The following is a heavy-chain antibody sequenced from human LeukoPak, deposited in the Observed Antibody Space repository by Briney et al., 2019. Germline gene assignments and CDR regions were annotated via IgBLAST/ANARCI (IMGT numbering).Heavy chain of an antibody. V-gene: IGHV4-34*01. J-gene: IGHJ4*02. CDR2: INHSGST. CDR3: ARGDYGDYVD. D-gene: IGHD4-17*01. CDR1: GGSFSGYF. Sequence: PSETLSLTCDVYGGSFSGYFWTWIRQPPGKGLEWIGEINHSGSTNHNPSLKSRVTISVDTSKNQFSLRLSSVTAADTAVYYCARGDYGDYVDWGQGTLVTVSS.